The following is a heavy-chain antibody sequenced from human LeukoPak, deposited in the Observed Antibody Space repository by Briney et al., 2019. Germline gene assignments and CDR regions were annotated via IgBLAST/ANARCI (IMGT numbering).Heavy chain of an antibody. J-gene: IGHJ4*02. V-gene: IGHV4-31*03. Sequence: SETLSLTCTVSGGSISSGGYYWSWIRQRPGKGLEWIGYIYYSGSTYYNPSLKSRVTISVDTSKNQFSLKLSSVTAADTAVYYCARGAVTTPDYWGQGTLVTVSS. CDR3: ARGAVTTPDY. D-gene: IGHD4-17*01. CDR1: GGSISSGGYY. CDR2: IYYSGST.